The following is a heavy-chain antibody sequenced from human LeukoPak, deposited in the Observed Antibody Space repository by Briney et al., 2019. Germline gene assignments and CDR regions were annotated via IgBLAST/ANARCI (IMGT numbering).Heavy chain of an antibody. D-gene: IGHD6-19*01. Sequence: SGGSLRLSCAASGFTFSSYGMHWVRQAPGKGLEWVAVIWYDGSNKYYADSVKGRFTISRDNSKNTLYLQMNSLRAEDTAVYYCAGYLAVAGLDAFDIWGQGTMVTASS. CDR2: IWYDGSNK. CDR1: GFTFSSYG. J-gene: IGHJ3*02. CDR3: AGYLAVAGLDAFDI. V-gene: IGHV3-33*01.